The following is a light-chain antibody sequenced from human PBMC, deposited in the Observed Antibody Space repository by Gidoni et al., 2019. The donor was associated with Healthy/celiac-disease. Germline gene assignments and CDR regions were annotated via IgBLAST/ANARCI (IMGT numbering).Light chain of an antibody. V-gene: IGKV3D-20*01. CDR3: QQYGRSPPT. CDR2: DAS. CDR1: QSVSSSY. J-gene: IGKJ4*01. Sequence: EIVLTQSPATLSLSPGERATLSCGASQSVSSSYLGWYQQKPGLAPRLLIYDASSRATGIPDRFSGSGSGTDFTLTISRLEPEDFAVYYCQQYGRSPPTFGGGTKVEIK.